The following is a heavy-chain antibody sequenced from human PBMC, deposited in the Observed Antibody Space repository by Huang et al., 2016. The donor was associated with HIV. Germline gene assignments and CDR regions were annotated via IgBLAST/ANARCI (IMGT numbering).Heavy chain of an antibody. J-gene: IGHJ3*02. CDR1: GYAFSDYG. CDR2: VSASNRAT. D-gene: IGHD3-16*01. Sequence: QIRLVQSGAEVKKPGASVRVSCQASGYAFSDYGFSWVRQAPGQWHEWGGEVSASNRATNYGQSCQDKVSLTTDTSSNTVYMDLRILRSDDTGVYYWARDPKYHSFPYFRQRRGIEIWGQGTVVTVSS. CDR3: ARDPKYHSFPYFRQRRGIEI. V-gene: IGHV1-18*04.